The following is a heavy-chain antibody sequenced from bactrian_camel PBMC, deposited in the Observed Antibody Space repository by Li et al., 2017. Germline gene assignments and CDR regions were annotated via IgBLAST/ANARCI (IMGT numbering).Heavy chain of an antibody. D-gene: IGHD4*01. CDR3: AADSPTLAPESDLITNVCSRVRYEYNY. Sequence: HVQLVESGGGSVQAGGSLRLSCAVSGHTYSDYCMAWFRQATGKAREGVAAISSSGRTIYTDSLKGRFTVSNENANNTLYLQMSSLKPEDTAMYYCAADSPTLAPESDLITNVCSRVRYEYNYWGQGTQVTVS. J-gene: IGHJ4*01. CDR1: GHTYSDYC. V-gene: IGHV3S55*01. CDR2: ISSSGRT.